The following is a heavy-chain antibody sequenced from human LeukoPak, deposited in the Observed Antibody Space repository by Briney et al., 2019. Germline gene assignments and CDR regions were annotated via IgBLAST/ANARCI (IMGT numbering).Heavy chain of an antibody. CDR2: IQEVGSEK. CDR3: VSGGKYLYH. CDR1: GFTFSKYW. V-gene: IGHV3-7*01. Sequence: GGSLRLSCAASGFTFSKYWMSWVRQARGKGLEWVANIQEVGSEKYYVDSVKGRFTISRDNAKNSLYLQMNSLRAEDTAGYYCVSGGKYLYHWGQRTLATVSS. J-gene: IGHJ4*02. D-gene: IGHD2-8*02.